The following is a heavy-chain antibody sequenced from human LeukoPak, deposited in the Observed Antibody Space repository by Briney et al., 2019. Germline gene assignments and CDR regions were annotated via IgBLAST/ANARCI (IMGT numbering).Heavy chain of an antibody. J-gene: IGHJ4*02. Sequence: GGSLRLSCEASGFTFSTFWMQWVRQAPGKGLISVSRINSDGTGAAYADSVKGRFTISRDNAKNTLYLQMNSLGVEDTAVYYCARGGDWVGGSIDYWGQGTLVTVSS. V-gene: IGHV3-74*01. D-gene: IGHD2-21*01. CDR1: GFTFSTFW. CDR3: ARGGDWVGGSIDY. CDR2: INSDGTGA.